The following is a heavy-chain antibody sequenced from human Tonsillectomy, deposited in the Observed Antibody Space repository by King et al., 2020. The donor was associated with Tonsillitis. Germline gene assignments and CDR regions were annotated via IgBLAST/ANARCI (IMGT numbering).Heavy chain of an antibody. V-gene: IGHV3-15*01. Sequence: VQLVESGGGLVKPGGSLRLSCAASGFTFSNAWMSWVRQAPGKGLEWVGRIKSKTDGGTTDYAAPVQGRFTISRDDSKNTLYLQMNSLKTEDTAVYYCTTDQGYGSGGYPIDYWGQGTLVTFSS. J-gene: IGHJ4*02. CDR2: IKSKTDGGTT. D-gene: IGHD3-10*01. CDR3: TTDQGYGSGGYPIDY. CDR1: GFTFSNAW.